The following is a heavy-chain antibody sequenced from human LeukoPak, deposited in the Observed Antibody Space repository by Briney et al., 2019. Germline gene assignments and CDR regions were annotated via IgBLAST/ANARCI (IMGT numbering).Heavy chain of an antibody. Sequence: ASVKVSCKASGYTFTSYGFSWVRQAPGQGLEWMGWISAYNGNTNYGQKLQGRVTMTTDTSTSTAYMELRSLRSDDTAVYYCARSPVVGATPHYYYYIDVWGKGTTVTVSS. J-gene: IGHJ6*03. CDR1: GYTFTSYG. D-gene: IGHD1-26*01. V-gene: IGHV1-18*01. CDR3: ARSPVVGATPHYYYYIDV. CDR2: ISAYNGNT.